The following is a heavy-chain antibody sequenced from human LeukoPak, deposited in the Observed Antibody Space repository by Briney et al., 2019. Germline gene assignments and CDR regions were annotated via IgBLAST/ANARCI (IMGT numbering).Heavy chain of an antibody. CDR1: GFTLRDFG. V-gene: IGHV3-30*02. CDR3: VKGGSSSHNWFDP. D-gene: IGHD6-13*01. Sequence: PGGSLRLSCAASGFTLRDFGMHWVRQAPGKGLEWVAFIRNDGSKDYYPDSVKGRFTISRDNSRTTLYLQMHSLRIEDTAVYYCVKGGSSSHNWFDPWGQGILVTVSS. J-gene: IGHJ5*02. CDR2: IRNDGSKD.